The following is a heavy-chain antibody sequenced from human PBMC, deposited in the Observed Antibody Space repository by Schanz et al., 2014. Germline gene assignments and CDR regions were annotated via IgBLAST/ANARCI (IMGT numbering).Heavy chain of an antibody. V-gene: IGHV3-7*01. CDR3: ARDSRYCTGVDCKGDAFDL. Sequence: EVQLEESGGGLVKPGGSLRLSCAASGFTFTGHWMSWVRQAPGKGLEWVANIKEDGSKKYYVDSVRGRFTISRDNAKNSLYLQLNSLTAEDTAVYHCARDSRYCTGVDCKGDAFDLWGQGTLVTVSS. CDR2: IKEDGSKK. CDR1: GFTFTGHW. J-gene: IGHJ3*01. D-gene: IGHD2-8*02.